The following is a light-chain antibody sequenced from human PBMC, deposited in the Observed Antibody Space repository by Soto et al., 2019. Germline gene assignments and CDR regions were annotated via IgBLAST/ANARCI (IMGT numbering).Light chain of an antibody. CDR1: QSVTYS. CDR2: DAS. V-gene: IGKV3-15*01. Sequence: EIVMTQSPATLSVSPGERAILSCRATQSVTYSLAWYQQKPGQAPRLLIYDASTRATGIPARFSGSGSDTEFTLTNSSLQSEDFGVYYCQQYHKWPPMTFGQGTKVDI. J-gene: IGKJ1*01. CDR3: QQYHKWPPMT.